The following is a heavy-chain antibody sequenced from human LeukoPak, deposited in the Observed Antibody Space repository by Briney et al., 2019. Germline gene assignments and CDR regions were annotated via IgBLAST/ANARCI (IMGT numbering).Heavy chain of an antibody. J-gene: IGHJ4*02. CDR1: GGSISSSSYY. CDR3: ARVVVAAYFDY. D-gene: IGHD2-15*01. CDR2: IYYSGST. Sequence: SETLSLTCTVSGGSISSSSYYWGWIRQPPGKGLEWIGSIYYSGSTYYNPSLKSRVTISVDTSKNQFSLKLSSVTAADTAVYYCARVVVAAYFDYWGQGTLVTVSS. V-gene: IGHV4-39*07.